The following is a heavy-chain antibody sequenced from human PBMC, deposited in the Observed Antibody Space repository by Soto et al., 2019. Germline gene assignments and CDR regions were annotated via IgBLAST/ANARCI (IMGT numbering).Heavy chain of an antibody. CDR2: ISAYNGNT. CDR1: GYPFTSYG. CDR3: ARDRLIAVTGLLHY. J-gene: IGHJ4*02. V-gene: IGHV1-18*01. Sequence: QVQLVQSGAEVKKPGASVKVSCKTSGYPFTSYGINWVRQAPGQGPEWMGWISAYNGNTSYTQKFQGRVTMTTDTSTSTTYRELRSLRSDDTAVYYSARDRLIAVTGLLHYWGQGTLVTVSS. D-gene: IGHD6-19*01.